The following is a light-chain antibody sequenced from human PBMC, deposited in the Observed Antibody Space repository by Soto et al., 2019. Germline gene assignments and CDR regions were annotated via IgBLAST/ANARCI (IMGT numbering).Light chain of an antibody. CDR1: SSDLGGYNY. Sequence: QSALTQPRSVSGSPGQSVTISCSGTSSDLGGYNYVSWYQHHPGKAPKLMIYDVTLRPSGVPDRFSGSKSGNTASLTISGLQAEDEADYYCCSYTNTIPLQCVFGGGTKLTVL. CDR2: DVT. J-gene: IGLJ2*01. CDR3: CSYTNTIPLQCV. V-gene: IGLV2-11*01.